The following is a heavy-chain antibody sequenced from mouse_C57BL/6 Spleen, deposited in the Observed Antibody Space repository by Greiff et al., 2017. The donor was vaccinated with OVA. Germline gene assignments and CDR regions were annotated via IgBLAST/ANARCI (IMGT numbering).Heavy chain of an antibody. CDR2: IYPGDGDT. V-gene: IGHV1-80*01. CDR1: GYAFSSYW. D-gene: IGHD4-1*01. CDR3: AREGGNTGVVDY. J-gene: IGHJ2*01. Sequence: VQLQQSGAELVKPGASVKISCKASGYAFSSYWMHWVKQRPGKGLEWIGQIYPGDGDTNYNGKFKGKATLTADKSSSTAYMQLRSLTSEDSAVYFCAREGGNTGVVDYWGQGTTLTVSS.